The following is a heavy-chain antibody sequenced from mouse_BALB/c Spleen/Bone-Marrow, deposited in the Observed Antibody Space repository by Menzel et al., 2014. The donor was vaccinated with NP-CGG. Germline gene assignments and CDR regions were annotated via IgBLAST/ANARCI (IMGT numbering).Heavy chain of an antibody. CDR3: ARPDDGYYAMDY. V-gene: IGHV4-1*02. CDR2: INPDSSTI. CDR1: GFDFSRYW. Sequence: EVKLLESGGGLVQPGGSLKLPCAASGFDFSRYWMSWVRQAPGKGLEWIGEINPDSSTINYTPSLKDKFIISRDNAKNTLYLQMSKVRSEDTALYYCARPDDGYYAMDYWGQGTSVTVSS. J-gene: IGHJ4*01. D-gene: IGHD2-3*01.